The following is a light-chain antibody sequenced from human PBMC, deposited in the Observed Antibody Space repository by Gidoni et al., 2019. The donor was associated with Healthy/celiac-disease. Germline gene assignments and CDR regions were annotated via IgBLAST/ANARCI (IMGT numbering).Light chain of an antibody. J-gene: IGKJ5*01. CDR2: AAS. CDR1: QGISSY. CDR3: QQLNSYPRVT. V-gene: IGKV1-9*01. Sequence: IQLTPSPSSLSASVGDRVTITCRASQGISSYLAWYQQKPGKAPKLLIYAASTLQSGVPSRFSGSGSGTDFTLTISSLQPEDFATYYCQQLNSYPRVTFXQXTRLEIK.